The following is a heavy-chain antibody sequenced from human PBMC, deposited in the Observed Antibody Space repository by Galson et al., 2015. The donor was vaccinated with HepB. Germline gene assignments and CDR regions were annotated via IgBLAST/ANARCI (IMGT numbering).Heavy chain of an antibody. Sequence: SLRLSCAASGFIFNNAWMSWVRQAPGKGLEWVGRIKSKSDGGTTDYAAPVKGRFTISRDDSKNTLFLQMNSLKTEDTAVYYCGTGSAFDIWGPGTMVTVSS. CDR2: IKSKSDGGTT. CDR3: GTGSAFDI. D-gene: IGHD3/OR15-3a*01. V-gene: IGHV3-15*01. CDR1: GFIFNNAW. J-gene: IGHJ3*02.